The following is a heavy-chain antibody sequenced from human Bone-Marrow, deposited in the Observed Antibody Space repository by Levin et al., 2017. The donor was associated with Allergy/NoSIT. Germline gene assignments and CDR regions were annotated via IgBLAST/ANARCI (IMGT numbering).Heavy chain of an antibody. V-gene: IGHV5-51*01. CDR2: IYPGDSDT. J-gene: IGHJ1*01. CDR1: GYSFTSYW. CDR3: ARLRMATTRVMYFQH. Sequence: GESLKISCKGSGYSFTSYWIGWVRQMPGKGLEWMGIIYPGDSDTRYSPSFQGQVTISADKSISTAYLQWSSLKASDTAMYYCARLRMATTRVMYFQHWGQGTLVTVSS. D-gene: IGHD5-24*01.